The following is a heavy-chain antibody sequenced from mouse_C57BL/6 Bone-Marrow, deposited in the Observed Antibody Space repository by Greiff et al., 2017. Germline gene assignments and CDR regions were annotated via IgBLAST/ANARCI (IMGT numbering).Heavy chain of an antibody. J-gene: IGHJ1*03. CDR1: GFNIKDDY. Sequence: VHVKQSGAELVRPGASVKLSCTASGFNIKDDYMHWVKQRPEQGLEWIGWIDPENGDTEYASKFQGKATITADTSSNTAYLQLSSLTSEDTAVYYCTTFYYDYDGPPYWYFVVWGTGTTVTGSS. CDR2: IDPENGDT. D-gene: IGHD2-4*01. V-gene: IGHV14-4*01. CDR3: TTFYYDYDGPPYWYFVV.